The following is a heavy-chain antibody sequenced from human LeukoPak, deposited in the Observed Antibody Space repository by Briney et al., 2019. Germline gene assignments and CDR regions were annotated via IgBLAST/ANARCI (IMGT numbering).Heavy chain of an antibody. V-gene: IGHV3-15*01. D-gene: IGHD3-10*01. CDR1: GFTFSNAW. CDR2: VKREIDGGTT. J-gene: IGHJ4*02. CDR3: TTDSAAY. Sequence: GGSLRLSCAASGFTFSNAWMTWARQAPGKGLEWVGRVKREIDGGTTDYAAPVKGRFAISRDDSKSTLYLQMNSLKTEDTAVYYCTTDSAAYWGQGTLVTVSS.